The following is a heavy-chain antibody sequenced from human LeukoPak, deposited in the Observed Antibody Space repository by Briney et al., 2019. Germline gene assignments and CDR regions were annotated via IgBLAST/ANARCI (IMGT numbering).Heavy chain of an antibody. J-gene: IGHJ4*02. Sequence: SETLSLTCTVSGGSFRSYYWSWIRQPPGKGLEWIGYIYYSGSTNYNPSLKSRVTISVDTSKNQFSLKLTSVTAADTAVYYCARLGPQYCSSTSCYQFDYWGQGTLVTVSS. V-gene: IGHV4-59*08. CDR3: ARLGPQYCSSTSCYQFDY. CDR1: GGSFRSYY. D-gene: IGHD2-2*01. CDR2: IYYSGST.